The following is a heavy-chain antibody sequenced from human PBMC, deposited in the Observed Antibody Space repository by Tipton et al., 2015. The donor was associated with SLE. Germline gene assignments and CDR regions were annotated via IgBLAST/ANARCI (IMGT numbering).Heavy chain of an antibody. V-gene: IGHV4-59*01. CDR2: IYYSGST. J-gene: IGHJ1*01. D-gene: IGHD4-23*01. CDR3: GRHSGGNAAEYFQY. CDR1: GGSISSYY. Sequence: TLSLTCTVSGGSISSYYWSWIRQPPGKGLEWIGYIYYSGSTNYNPSLKSRVTISVDTSKNQFSLKLSSVTAADPAVYYCGRHSGGNAAEYFQYWGQGTLVTVSS.